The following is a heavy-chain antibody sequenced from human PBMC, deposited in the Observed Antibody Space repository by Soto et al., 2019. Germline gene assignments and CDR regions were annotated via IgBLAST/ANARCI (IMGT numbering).Heavy chain of an antibody. CDR2: INGGNGHT. CDR1: GYTFSTYA. D-gene: IGHD1-1*01. V-gene: IGHV1-3*01. J-gene: IGHJ6*01. Sequence: ASVKVSCKASGYTFSTYALHWVRQAPGQGLEWMGWINGGNGHTRYSQKFKDRVTISRDTPASTAYMELSGLRSEDTAVYYCARGKGMEENYYYYGMAVWGQGTTVTVSS. CDR3: ARGKGMEENYYYYGMAV.